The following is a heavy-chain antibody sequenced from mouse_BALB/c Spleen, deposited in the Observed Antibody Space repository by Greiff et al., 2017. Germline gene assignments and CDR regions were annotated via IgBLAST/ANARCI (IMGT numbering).Heavy chain of an antibody. Sequence: EVMLVESGGGLVKPGGSLKLSCAASGFTFSSYAMSWVRQSPEKRLEWVAEISSGGSYTYYPDTVTGRFTISRDNAKNTLYLEMSSLRSEDTAMYYCARDYYGSSYGAMDYWGQGTSVTVSS. J-gene: IGHJ4*01. CDR1: GFTFSSYA. CDR3: ARDYYGSSYGAMDY. D-gene: IGHD1-1*01. CDR2: ISSGGSYT. V-gene: IGHV5-9-4*01.